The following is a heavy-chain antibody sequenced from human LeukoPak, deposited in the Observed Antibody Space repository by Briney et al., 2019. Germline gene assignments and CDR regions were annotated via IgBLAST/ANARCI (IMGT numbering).Heavy chain of an antibody. CDR1: GGSISSYY. J-gene: IGHJ4*02. D-gene: IGHD6-19*01. CDR2: IYTSGST. V-gene: IGHV4-4*07. CDR3: ARGGIAVADGFTVQWEDY. Sequence: SETLSLTCTVSGGSISSYYWSWIRQPAGKGLEWIGRIYTSGSTNYNPSLKSRVTMSVDTSKNQFSLKLSSVTAADTAVYYCARGGIAVADGFTVQWEDYWGQGTLVTVSS.